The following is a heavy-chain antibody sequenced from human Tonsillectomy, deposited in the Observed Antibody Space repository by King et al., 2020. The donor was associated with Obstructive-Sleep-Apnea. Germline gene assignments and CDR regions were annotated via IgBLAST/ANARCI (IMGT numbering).Heavy chain of an antibody. D-gene: IGHD3-10*01. J-gene: IGHJ3*02. CDR2: IYSGGIT. CDR3: ARVGGFGELDAFDI. Sequence: VQLVESGGGLVQPGGSLRLSCAASGFTVNSNYMSWVRQAPGKGLEWVSVIYSGGITYYTDSVKGRFTISKDNSKNTLYLQMNSLRAEDTAVYYCARVGGFGELDAFDIWGQGTMVTVSS. V-gene: IGHV3-66*01. CDR1: GFTVNSNY.